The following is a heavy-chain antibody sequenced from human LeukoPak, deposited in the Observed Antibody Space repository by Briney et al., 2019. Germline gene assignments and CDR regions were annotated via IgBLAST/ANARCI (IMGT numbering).Heavy chain of an antibody. J-gene: IGHJ5*02. CDR3: ARPRVVPAARRWRGWFDP. CDR2: INHSGST. V-gene: IGHV4-34*01. Sequence: SETLPLTCAVYGGSFSGYYWSWIRQPPGKGLEWIGEINHSGSTNYNPSLKSRVTISVDTSKNQFSLKLSSVTAADTAVYYCARPRVVPAARRWRGWFDPWGQGTLVTVSS. D-gene: IGHD2-2*01. CDR1: GGSFSGYY.